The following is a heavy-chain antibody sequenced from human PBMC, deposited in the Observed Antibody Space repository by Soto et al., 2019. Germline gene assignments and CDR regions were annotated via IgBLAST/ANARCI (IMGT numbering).Heavy chain of an antibody. Sequence: SETLSLTCTVSGGSISSSIFYWGWIRQPPGTGLEWIGGIYHSGSTYYNPSLKSRVTISVDTSKNQFSLKLSSVTAADTAVYYCARELWFGEVDYYYYGMAVWGQGTTVTVSS. V-gene: IGHV4-39*02. D-gene: IGHD3-10*01. CDR3: ARELWFGEVDYYYYGMAV. CDR1: GGSISSSIFY. CDR2: IYHSGST. J-gene: IGHJ6*02.